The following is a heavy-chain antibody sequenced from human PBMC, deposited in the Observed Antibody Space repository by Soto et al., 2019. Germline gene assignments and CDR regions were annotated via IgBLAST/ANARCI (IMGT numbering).Heavy chain of an antibody. D-gene: IGHD6-6*01. CDR3: AKDKRLSIAARPYYYYGMDV. J-gene: IGHJ6*02. Sequence: PGGSLRLSCAASGLTFSSYGMHWVRQAPGKGLEWVAVISYDGSNKYYADSVKGRFTISRGNSKNTLYLQMNSLRAEDTAVYYCAKDKRLSIAARPYYYYGMDVCGQGTTVTVSS. V-gene: IGHV3-30*18. CDR1: GLTFSSYG. CDR2: ISYDGSNK.